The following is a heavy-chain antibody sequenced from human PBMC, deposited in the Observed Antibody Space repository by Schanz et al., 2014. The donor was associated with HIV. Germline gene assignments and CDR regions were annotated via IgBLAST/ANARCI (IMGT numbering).Heavy chain of an antibody. V-gene: IGHV3-30*03. J-gene: IGHJ4*02. D-gene: IGHD4-4*01. CDR1: GFTFDSYG. CDR2: ISYDGTNK. Sequence: QVQLVESGGGVVQPGRSLRLSCAASGFTFDSYGIHWVRQAPGKGLEWVAVISYDGTNKKFADSVKGRFTISRDNSKNTLYLQMKSLRPEDTAVYFCARSPVASVVDAWGEIDYSYYLGDHWGQGTLVTVSS. CDR3: ARSPVASVVDAWGEIDYSYYLGDH.